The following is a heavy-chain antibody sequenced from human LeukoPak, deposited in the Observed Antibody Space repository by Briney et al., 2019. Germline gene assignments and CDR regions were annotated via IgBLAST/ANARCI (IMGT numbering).Heavy chain of an antibody. D-gene: IGHD4-11*01. CDR1: GYTFTSYG. V-gene: IGHV1-18*01. J-gene: IGHJ4*02. Sequence: ASVKVSCKASGYTFTSYGISWVRQAPGQGLEWMGWISAYNGNTNYAQKLQGRVTMTTDTSTSTAYMELRSLRSDDTAVYYCARGDLFTVTKGGFDYWGQGTLVTVSS. CDR2: ISAYNGNT. CDR3: ARGDLFTVTKGGFDY.